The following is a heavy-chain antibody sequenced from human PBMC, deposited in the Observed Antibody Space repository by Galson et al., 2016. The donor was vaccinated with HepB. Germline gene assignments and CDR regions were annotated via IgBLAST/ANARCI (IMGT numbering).Heavy chain of an antibody. CDR2: IYSSGSS. CDR1: GASINSYY. D-gene: IGHD1-7*01. V-gene: IGHV4-59*06. J-gene: IGHJ5*02. Sequence: SETLSLTCTISGASINSYYWSWVRQPPGKGLEWIGYIYSSGSSFYNPSLRSRVTMSVDTSENQFSLNLRSVTAADTAVYYCAKDRTTYAAGRGFDPWGQGILVTVSS. CDR3: AKDRTTYAAGRGFDP.